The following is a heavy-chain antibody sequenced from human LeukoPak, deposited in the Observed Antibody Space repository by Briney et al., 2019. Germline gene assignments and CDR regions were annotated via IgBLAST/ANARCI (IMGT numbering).Heavy chain of an antibody. Sequence: SGPTLVKPTQTLSLTSTFSRFSLSSSGVGVGWIRQPPGKALEWLALIYWDGDKRYSPSLKTRLTITKYTSKNQVVLTMTNMDPVDSGTYYCAHSRHTARVENWGQGTLVTVSS. CDR1: RFSLSSSGVG. CDR3: AHSRHTARVEN. CDR2: IYWDGDK. J-gene: IGHJ4*02. V-gene: IGHV2-5*02. D-gene: IGHD5-18*01.